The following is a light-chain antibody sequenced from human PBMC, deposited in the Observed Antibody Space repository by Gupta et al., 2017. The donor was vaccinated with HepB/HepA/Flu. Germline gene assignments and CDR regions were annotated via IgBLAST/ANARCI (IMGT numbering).Light chain of an antibody. J-gene: IGKJ3*01. V-gene: IGKV1-39*01. Sequence: DIQMTQSPSSLSASVGDRVTITCRASQSISSYLNWYQQKPGKAPKLLIYAASSLQSGVPSRFSGSGSGTDCTLTISSLQPADFATYYCQQGYRTPFPVGPGTKVDSK. CDR2: AAS. CDR3: QQGYRTPFP. CDR1: QSISSY.